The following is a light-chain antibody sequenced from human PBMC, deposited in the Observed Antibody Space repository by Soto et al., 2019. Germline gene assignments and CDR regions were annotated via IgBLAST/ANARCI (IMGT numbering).Light chain of an antibody. CDR3: QQYGSARYT. CDR1: QSVSSSY. V-gene: IGKV3-20*01. CDR2: VAS. Sequence: EIVLTQSPGTLSLSPGERATLSCRASQSVSSSYLAWYQQKPDQAPRLLIYVASSWATGIPDRCSRSGSGTDITVTITRLEPADFAVYYWQQYGSARYTFGQGTKLEIK. J-gene: IGKJ2*01.